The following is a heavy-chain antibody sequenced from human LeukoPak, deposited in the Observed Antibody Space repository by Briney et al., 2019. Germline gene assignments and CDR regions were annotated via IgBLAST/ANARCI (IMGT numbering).Heavy chain of an antibody. CDR1: GESFSVHY. J-gene: IGHJ4*02. D-gene: IGHD3-10*01. V-gene: IGHV4-34*01. Sequence: PSQTLSLTCAVYGESFSVHYWTWIRQPPGRGLDWIGEINHSGSTTSNPSLNDRVTISVDTSKNQFSLKLTSVTAADTAVYYCARPRYGSGSLDSWGQGTLVTVSS. CDR3: ARPRYGSGSLDS. CDR2: INHSGST.